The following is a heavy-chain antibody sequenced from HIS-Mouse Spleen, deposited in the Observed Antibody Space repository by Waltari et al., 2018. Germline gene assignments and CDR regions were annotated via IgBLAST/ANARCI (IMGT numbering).Heavy chain of an antibody. Sequence: QVQLQQWGAGLLKPSETLSLTCAVYGGSFSGYYWSWIRQPPGKGLEWIGKINHSGSTNYNPSLKSRVTISVDPSKNQFSLKLSSVTAADTAVYYCARMGPASGSYGDYWGQGTLVTVSS. V-gene: IGHV4-34*01. J-gene: IGHJ4*02. CDR2: INHSGST. CDR1: GGSFSGYY. CDR3: ARMGPASGSYGDY. D-gene: IGHD1-26*01.